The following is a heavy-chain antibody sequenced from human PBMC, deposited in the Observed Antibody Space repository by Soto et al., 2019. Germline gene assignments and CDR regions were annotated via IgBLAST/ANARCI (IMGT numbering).Heavy chain of an antibody. CDR1: GFTFSSYG. J-gene: IGHJ4*02. CDR2: ISYDGSNK. V-gene: IGHV3-30*18. Sequence: GGSLRLSCAASGFTFSSYGMHWVRQAPGKGLEWVAVISYDGSNKYYADSVKGRFTISRDNSKNTLYLQMNSLRAEDTAVYYCAKDGGYSSASDYWGQGTLVTVPQ. D-gene: IGHD6-25*01. CDR3: AKDGGYSSASDY.